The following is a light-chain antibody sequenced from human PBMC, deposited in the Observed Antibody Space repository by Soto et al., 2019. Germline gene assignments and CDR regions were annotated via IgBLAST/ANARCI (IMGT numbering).Light chain of an antibody. V-gene: IGKV1-5*03. Sequence: DIQMTQSPSTLSASVGDRVTITCRASQSISSWLAWYQQKPGKAPKLLIYKASSLESGVPSRFSGSGSGTGFTLTISSLQPDDFATYYCQQSWTFGQGTKVDIK. CDR3: QQSWT. CDR2: KAS. J-gene: IGKJ1*01. CDR1: QSISSW.